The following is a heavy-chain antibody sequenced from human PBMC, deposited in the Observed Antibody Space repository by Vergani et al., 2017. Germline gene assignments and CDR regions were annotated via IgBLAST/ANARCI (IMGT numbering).Heavy chain of an antibody. CDR2: MYHSGST. Sequence: QVRLQESGPGLVKPSETLSLTCSVSGGSMSGYYWSWIRQPPGKELEWIGYMYHSGSTNYNPSLETRVTISGDTSKNQFSLKLNSVTAADTAVYYCARNXYCGGDCYSDAFDIWGQGTMVTVSS. CDR3: ARNXYCGGDCYSDAFDI. CDR1: GGSMSGYY. V-gene: IGHV4-59*01. J-gene: IGHJ3*02. D-gene: IGHD2-21*02.